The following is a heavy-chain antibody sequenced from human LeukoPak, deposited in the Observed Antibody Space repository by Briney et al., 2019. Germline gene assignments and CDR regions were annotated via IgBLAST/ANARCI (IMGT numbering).Heavy chain of an antibody. D-gene: IGHD6-13*01. CDR1: GGSISSYY. J-gene: IGHJ6*03. V-gene: IGHV4-59*12. Sequence: SETLSLTCTVSGGSISSYYWSWIRQPPGKGLEWIGYIYHSGSTYYNPSLKSRVTISVDRSKNQFSLKLSSVTAADTAVYYCARTPAAIAAAEYYYMDVWGKGTTVTVSS. CDR2: IYHSGST. CDR3: ARTPAAIAAAEYYYMDV.